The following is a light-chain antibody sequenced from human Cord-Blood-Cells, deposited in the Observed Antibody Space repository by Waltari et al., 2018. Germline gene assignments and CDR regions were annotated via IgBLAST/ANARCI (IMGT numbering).Light chain of an antibody. Sequence: DMQMTQSQSSLYASVGDSVTITCRASQSISSYLNWYQQKPGKAPKLLIYAASSLQSGVPSRFSGSGSGTDFTLTISSLQPEDFATYYCQQSYSTLKTFGQGTKVEIK. CDR3: QQSYSTLKT. V-gene: IGKV1-39*01. CDR2: AAS. J-gene: IGKJ1*01. CDR1: QSISSY.